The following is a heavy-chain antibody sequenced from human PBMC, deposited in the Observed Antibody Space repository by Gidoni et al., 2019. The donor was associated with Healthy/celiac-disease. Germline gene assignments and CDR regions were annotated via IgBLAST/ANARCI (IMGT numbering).Heavy chain of an antibody. D-gene: IGHD2-15*01. J-gene: IGHJ5*02. CDR1: GSTFPSYG. CDR3: ARSLGGCSGGSCYDNWFDP. CDR2: ISAYNGNT. Sequence: QVQLVQSGAAVTKPAASVPVSCKASGSTFPSYGISWVRQAPGKGLEWMGWISAYNGNTNYAQKLQGRVTMTTDTSTSTAYMERRSLRSDDTAVYYCARSLGGCSGGSCYDNWFDPWGQGTLVTVSS. V-gene: IGHV1-18*01.